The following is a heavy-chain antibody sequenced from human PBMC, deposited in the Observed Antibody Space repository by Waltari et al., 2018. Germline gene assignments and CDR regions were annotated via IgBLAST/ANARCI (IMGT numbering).Heavy chain of an antibody. Sequence: QVQLQQWGAGLLKPSETLSLTCAVYGGSFSGYYWTWIRQPPGKGLGWIGEINHSGSTNYNPSLKSRVTISVDTSKNQFSLKLSSVTAADTAVYYCARVEYSSSSGDYWGQGTLVTVSS. V-gene: IGHV4-34*01. J-gene: IGHJ4*02. D-gene: IGHD6-6*01. CDR3: ARVEYSSSSGDY. CDR2: INHSGST. CDR1: GGSFSGYY.